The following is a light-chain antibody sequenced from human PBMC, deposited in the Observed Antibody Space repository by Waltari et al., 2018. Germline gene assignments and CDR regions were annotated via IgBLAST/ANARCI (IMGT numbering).Light chain of an antibody. J-gene: IGLJ2*01. CDR3: ATWDDRLTAV. Sequence: QSILTQPPSASGTPGRTVTISCSGSNSNVGANSVCGYQQLPGTAPKPLIFGNNQRPAGVPDRFSGSKSGTSASLAIRVLRSEDEADYYCATWDDRLTAVFGGGTKLTVL. CDR2: GNN. V-gene: IGLV1-47*01. CDR1: NSNVGANS.